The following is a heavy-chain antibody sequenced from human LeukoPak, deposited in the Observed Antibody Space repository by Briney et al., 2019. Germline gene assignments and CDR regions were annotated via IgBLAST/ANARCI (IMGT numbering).Heavy chain of an antibody. CDR3: ARDLVVGAHFL. V-gene: IGHV4-39*07. CDR2: IYYSGST. Sequence: PSETLSLTCTVSGGSISSSSYYWGWIRQPPGKGLEWIGSIYYSGSTYYNPSLKSRVTISVDTSKNQFSLKLSSVTAADTAVYYCARDLVVGAHFLGGQGTLVTVSS. D-gene: IGHD2-15*01. J-gene: IGHJ4*02. CDR1: GGSISSSSYY.